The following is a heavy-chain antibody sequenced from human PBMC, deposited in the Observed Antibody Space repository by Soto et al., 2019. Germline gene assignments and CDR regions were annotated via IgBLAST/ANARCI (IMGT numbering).Heavy chain of an antibody. V-gene: IGHV3-74*01. CDR3: ARENSPSHIGGAILAY. CDR2: ISQDGGTT. D-gene: IGHD1-26*01. CDR1: GFSLSDYW. Sequence: EVQLVESGGDVVPPGGSLRLSCAASGFSLSDYWIHWVRHAPGKGLEWVAHISQDGGTTRFADSVKGRFTISRDNAKNTLYLQMNGLRAEDTAVYYCARENSPSHIGGAILAYWGQGTLVTVSA. J-gene: IGHJ4*02.